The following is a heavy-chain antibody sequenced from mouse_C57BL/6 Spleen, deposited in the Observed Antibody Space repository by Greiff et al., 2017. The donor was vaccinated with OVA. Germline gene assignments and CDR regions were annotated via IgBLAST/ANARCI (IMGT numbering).Heavy chain of an antibody. CDR3: AREWGKTWFAY. CDR2: IDPSDSYT. D-gene: IGHD1-3*01. V-gene: IGHV1-50*01. Sequence: QVQLQQPGAELVKPGASVKLSCKASGYTFTSYWMQWVKQRPGQGLEWIGEIDPSDSYTNYNQKFKGKATLTVDTSSSTAYMQLSSLTSEDSAVYYCAREWGKTWFAYWGQGTLVTVSA. J-gene: IGHJ3*01. CDR1: GYTFTSYW.